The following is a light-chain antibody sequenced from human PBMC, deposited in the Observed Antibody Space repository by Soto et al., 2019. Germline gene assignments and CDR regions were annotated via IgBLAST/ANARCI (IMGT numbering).Light chain of an antibody. V-gene: IGKV2D-29*02. J-gene: IGKJ5*01. CDR1: QSLLHITGETF. CDR2: EVS. Sequence: DVVMTQTPLSLSVAPGQPASISCKSSQSLLHITGETFLFWYLQKPGQSPQLLIYEVSTRVSGVPDRFGVSGSGTDFTLEISRVETDDVGIYYCMQSTQLPPTFGQGPRLGIE. CDR3: MQSTQLPPT.